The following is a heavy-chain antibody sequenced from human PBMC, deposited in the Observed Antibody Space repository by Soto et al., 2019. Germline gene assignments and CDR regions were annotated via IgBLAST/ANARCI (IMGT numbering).Heavy chain of an antibody. Sequence: MSWVRQAPGKGLEWVAFIPYDGSDKYYADSVKGRFAVSRDNSKNTLYLQMNSLRPEDTAVYYCAISSSSVYWGQGTLVTVSS. D-gene: IGHD6-6*01. V-gene: IGHV3-30*02. J-gene: IGHJ4*02. CDR2: IPYDGSDK. CDR3: AISSSSVY.